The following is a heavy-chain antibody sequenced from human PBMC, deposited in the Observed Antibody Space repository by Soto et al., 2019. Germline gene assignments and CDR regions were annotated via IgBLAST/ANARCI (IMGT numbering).Heavy chain of an antibody. CDR3: ARRGSGSYSDY. D-gene: IGHD1-26*01. J-gene: IGHJ4*02. CDR1: GFTFSSYA. V-gene: IGHV3-23*01. Sequence: EVQLLESGGGLVQPGGSLRLSCAASGFTFSSYAMRWVRQAPVKGLEWVSAISGSGGSTYYADSVKGRFTISRDNSKNQLYLQTNRLRAEDTAVYYCARRGSGSYSDYWGQGTLVTVSS. CDR2: ISGSGGST.